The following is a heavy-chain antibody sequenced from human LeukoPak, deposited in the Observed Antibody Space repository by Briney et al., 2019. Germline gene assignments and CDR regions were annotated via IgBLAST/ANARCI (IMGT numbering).Heavy chain of an antibody. J-gene: IGHJ5*02. Sequence: KPSGTLSLTCAVSGDSISSSNWWSWVRQPPGKGLEWIGEIYHGGSTNYNPSLKSRVTMSLDKSKNQFSLKLTSVTAADTAVYYCAREAAGQWFDPCGQGTLVTVSS. V-gene: IGHV4-4*02. CDR2: IYHGGST. CDR1: GDSISSSNW. CDR3: AREAAGQWFDP. D-gene: IGHD6-25*01.